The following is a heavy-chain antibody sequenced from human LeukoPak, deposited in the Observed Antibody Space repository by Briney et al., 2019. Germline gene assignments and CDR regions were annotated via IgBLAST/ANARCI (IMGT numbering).Heavy chain of an antibody. J-gene: IGHJ4*02. CDR2: ISGNGGST. V-gene: IGHV3-23*01. CDR3: AKNVVDYGDYVDY. D-gene: IGHD4-17*01. Sequence: GRSLRLSCAASGFTFSSYAMSWVRQAPGKGLEWVSAISGNGGSTYYADSVKGRFTISRDNSKKTLYVQMNSLRAEDAAVYYCAKNVVDYGDYVDYWGQGTLVTVSS. CDR1: GFTFSSYA.